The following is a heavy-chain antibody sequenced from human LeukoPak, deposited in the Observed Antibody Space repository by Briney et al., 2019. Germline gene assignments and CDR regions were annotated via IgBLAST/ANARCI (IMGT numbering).Heavy chain of an antibody. CDR3: ARDVPNYYGSGSYYNPTYYFDY. CDR1: GFTFSSYA. D-gene: IGHD3-10*01. V-gene: IGHV3-30*04. CDR2: ISYDGSNK. Sequence: PGGSLRLSCAASGFTFSSYAMHWVRQAPGKGLEWVAVISYDGSNKYYADSVKGRFTISRDNSKNTLYLQMNSLRAEDTAVYYCARDVPNYYGSGSYYNPTYYFDYWGQGTLVTVSS. J-gene: IGHJ4*02.